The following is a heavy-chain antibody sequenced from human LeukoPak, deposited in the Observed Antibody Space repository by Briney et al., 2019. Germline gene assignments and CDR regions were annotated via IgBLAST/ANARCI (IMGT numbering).Heavy chain of an antibody. CDR1: GGSISSGNYY. V-gene: IGHV4-61*02. J-gene: IGHJ6*03. CDR3: ASENWGRYYYYYMDV. Sequence: SETLSLTCTVSGGSISSGNYYWSWIRQPAGKGLEWIGRIYTSGRTNYNPSLKSRLTISVDTSKNQFSLKLSSVTAADTAVYYCASENWGRYYYYYMDVWGKGTTVTVSS. CDR2: IYTSGRT. D-gene: IGHD7-27*01.